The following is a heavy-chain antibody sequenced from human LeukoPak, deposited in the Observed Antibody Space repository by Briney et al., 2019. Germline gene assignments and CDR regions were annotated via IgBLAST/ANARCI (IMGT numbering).Heavy chain of an antibody. Sequence: GGSLRLSCLASGFTFSNTWMNWVRQAPGKGLEWVARIRSKRDGGTTDYAAPVKGRFTISRDDSKNTMYLQMNSLKAEDTAVYYCARDWYYAFDFWGQRTMVTVSS. D-gene: IGHD2-21*02. CDR2: IRSKRDGGTT. CDR3: ARDWYYAFDF. J-gene: IGHJ3*01. V-gene: IGHV3-15*07. CDR1: GFTFSNTW.